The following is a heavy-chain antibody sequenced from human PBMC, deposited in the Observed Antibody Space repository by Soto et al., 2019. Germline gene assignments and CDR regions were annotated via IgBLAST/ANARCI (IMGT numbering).Heavy chain of an antibody. CDR2: MNPNSGNT. V-gene: IGHV1-8*01. J-gene: IGHJ4*02. CDR3: ARGCHIPGTTSMCY. Sequence: GASVKVSCKASGYTFTSYDINWVRQATGQGLEWMGRMNPNSGNTGYAQKFQGRVTMTRNTSISTAYMELSSLRSEDTAVYYCARGCHIPGTTSMCYWGQGTLVTVSS. CDR1: GYTFTSYD. D-gene: IGHD1-7*01.